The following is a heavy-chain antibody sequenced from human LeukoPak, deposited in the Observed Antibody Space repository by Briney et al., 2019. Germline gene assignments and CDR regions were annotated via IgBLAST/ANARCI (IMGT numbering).Heavy chain of an antibody. D-gene: IGHD3-10*01. V-gene: IGHV3-23*01. J-gene: IGHJ5*02. CDR2: ISGSGGST. Sequence: PGGSLRLSCAASGFTFSSYGMHWVRQAPGKGLEWVSAISGSGGSTYYADSVKGRFTISRDNSKNTLYLQMNSLRAEDTAVYYCANLPYDMVRGVHPHLNWFDPWGQGTLVTVSS. CDR1: GFTFSSYG. CDR3: ANLPYDMVRGVHPHLNWFDP.